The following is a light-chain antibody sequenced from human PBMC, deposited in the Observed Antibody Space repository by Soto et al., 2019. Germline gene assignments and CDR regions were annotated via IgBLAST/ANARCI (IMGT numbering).Light chain of an antibody. V-gene: IGKV3-15*01. CDR1: QRVSNSY. J-gene: IGKJ5*01. CDR3: QQYNNWPPIT. CDR2: SAS. Sequence: EIVMTQSPATLSVSPGERATVSCRASQRVSNSYLAWYQQKPGQAPRLLIHSASTRATGIPARFSGSGSGTEFTLTISSLQSEDSAVYYCQQYNNWPPITFGQGTRLEIK.